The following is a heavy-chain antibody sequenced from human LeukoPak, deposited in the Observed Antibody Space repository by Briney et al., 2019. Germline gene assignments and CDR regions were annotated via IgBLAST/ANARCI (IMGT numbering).Heavy chain of an antibody. V-gene: IGHV1-18*01. D-gene: IGHD3-3*01. Sequence: ASVKVSCKASGYTFTSYGISWVRQAPGQRLEWMGWISAYNGNTNYAQKLQGRVTMTTDTSTSTAYMELRSLRSDDTAVYYCARVGFWSGYYSAGEFDYWGQGTPVTVSS. CDR2: ISAYNGNT. CDR3: ARVGFWSGYYSAGEFDY. CDR1: GYTFTSYG. J-gene: IGHJ4*02.